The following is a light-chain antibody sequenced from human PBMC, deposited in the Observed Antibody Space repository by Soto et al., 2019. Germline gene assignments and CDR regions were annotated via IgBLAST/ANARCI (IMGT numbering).Light chain of an antibody. CDR3: LQDFNYPWS. J-gene: IGKJ1*01. V-gene: IGKV1-6*01. CDR2: GAS. Sequence: AIQMTQSPSSLSASVGDRVTITCRASQGIRNDLDWYQQKPGKVPKLLIYGASNLQRGVPSRFSGSGSGTIFTLTISSLQPEDFETYYCLQDFNYPWSFGQGTKVDIK. CDR1: QGIRND.